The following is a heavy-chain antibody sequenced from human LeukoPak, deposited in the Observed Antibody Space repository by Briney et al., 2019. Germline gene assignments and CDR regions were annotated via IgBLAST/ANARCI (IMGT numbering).Heavy chain of an antibody. CDR3: AKEYSGYDFDY. Sequence: GGSLRLPCAASGFSFTNYAMGWVRQAPGKGLEWVAATSGSGVNSYYADSVRGRFTISRDNSQNTLYLQMDSLRAEDTALYYCAKEYSGYDFDYWGQGTLVTVSS. V-gene: IGHV3-23*01. CDR2: TSGSGVNS. J-gene: IGHJ4*02. D-gene: IGHD5-12*01. CDR1: GFSFTNYA.